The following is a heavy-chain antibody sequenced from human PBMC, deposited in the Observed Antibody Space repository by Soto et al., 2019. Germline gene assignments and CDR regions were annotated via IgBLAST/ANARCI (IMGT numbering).Heavy chain of an antibody. J-gene: IGHJ6*02. CDR2: VTANGGRS. CDR1: RFTFTTYA. V-gene: IGHV3-23*01. Sequence: EVQLLQSGGGLVRPGRSLTLSCAASRFTFTTYAMTWVRQAPGKGLEWVSSVTANGGRSYYADSVKGRFTISRDSSKNTLYLQMNSLRADDTAVYYGAKDQRPEGPTLFFPPVSTPDGMDVWGQGTTVTVSS. CDR3: AKDQRPEGPTLFFPPVSTPDGMDV. D-gene: IGHD1-26*01.